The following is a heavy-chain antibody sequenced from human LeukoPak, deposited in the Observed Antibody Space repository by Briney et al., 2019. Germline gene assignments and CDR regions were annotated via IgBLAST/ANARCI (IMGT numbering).Heavy chain of an antibody. CDR1: GFTFSSYA. CDR2: ISGSGGST. D-gene: IGHD1-26*01. Sequence: AGGSLRLSCAASGFTFSSYAMSWVRQAPGKGLEWVSAISGSGGSTYYADSVKGRFTISRDNSKNTLYLQMKSLRAEDTAVYYCAKGTLWELPLAPFDYWGQGTLVTVSS. V-gene: IGHV3-23*01. J-gene: IGHJ4*02. CDR3: AKGTLWELPLAPFDY.